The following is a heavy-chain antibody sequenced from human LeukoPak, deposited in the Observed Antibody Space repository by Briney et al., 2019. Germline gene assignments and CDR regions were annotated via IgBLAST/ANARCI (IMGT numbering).Heavy chain of an antibody. V-gene: IGHV3-30-3*01. CDR2: ISYDGSDK. CDR1: GFTFSTYA. Sequence: GGSLRLSCAASGFTFSTYAMHWVRQAPGKGLYWVAVISYDGSDKYYADSVKGRFTISRDNSKNTLYLQINSLRAEDTAVYYCAKDGVYYWGQGTLVTVSS. CDR3: AKDGVYY. J-gene: IGHJ4*02.